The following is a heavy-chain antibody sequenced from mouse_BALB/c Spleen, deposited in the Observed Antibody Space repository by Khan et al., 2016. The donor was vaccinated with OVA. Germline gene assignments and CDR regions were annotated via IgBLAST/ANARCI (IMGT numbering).Heavy chain of an antibody. V-gene: IGHV3-8*02. CDR2: MIYSGYT. CDR3: ARSTYRYAFAY. CDR1: GVSITSGY. D-gene: IGHD2-14*01. Sequence: EVQLQESGPSLVQPSQTLSLTCSVTGVSITSGYWSWIRKFPGNKLEYMGYMIYSGYTYYNPSLKSRISITRHTSKNQYYVQLNSVTTEDTATYYCARSTYRYAFAYWGQGTLVTVSA. J-gene: IGHJ3*01.